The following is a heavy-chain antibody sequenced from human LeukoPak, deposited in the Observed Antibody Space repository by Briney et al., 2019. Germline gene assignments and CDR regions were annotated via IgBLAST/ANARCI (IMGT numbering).Heavy chain of an antibody. Sequence: SETLSLTCAVYGGSFSGYYWRWSWIRQPPGKGLEWIGEINHSGSTNYNPSLKSRVTISLDTSKNQFSLKLSSVTAADTAVYYCARGKVVAANFLHYYIMDVWGQGTTITVSS. J-gene: IGHJ6*02. CDR3: ARGKVVAANFLHYYIMDV. CDR2: INHSGST. D-gene: IGHD2-15*01. CDR1: GGSFSGYY. V-gene: IGHV4-34*01.